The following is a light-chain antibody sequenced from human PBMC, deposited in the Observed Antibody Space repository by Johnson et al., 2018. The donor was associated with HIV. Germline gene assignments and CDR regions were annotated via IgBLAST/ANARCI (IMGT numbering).Light chain of an antibody. CDR2: ENN. Sequence: QSVLTQPPSVSAAPGQKVTISCSGSSSNIGNNYVSWYQQLPGTAPKLLIYENNKRPSWIPDRFSGSKSGTSDTLAITGFKTGDEADYYCGTWDSSLSAHVFVTGTKVTVL. CDR3: GTWDSSLSAHV. V-gene: IGLV1-51*02. J-gene: IGLJ1*01. CDR1: SSNIGNNY.